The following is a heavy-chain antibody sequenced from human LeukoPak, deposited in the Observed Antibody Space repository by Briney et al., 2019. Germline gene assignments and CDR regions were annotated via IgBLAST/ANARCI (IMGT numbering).Heavy chain of an antibody. CDR1: GGSISSYC. V-gene: IGHV4-59*01. Sequence: TSETLSLTCTVSGGSISSYCWSWIRQPPGKGLEWIGYIYYSGSTNYNPSLKSRVTISVDTSKNQFSLKLSSVTAADTAVYYCARGGEYYYDSSGYYDTFDYWGQGTLVTVSS. J-gene: IGHJ4*02. CDR2: IYYSGST. D-gene: IGHD3-22*01. CDR3: ARGGEYYYDSSGYYDTFDY.